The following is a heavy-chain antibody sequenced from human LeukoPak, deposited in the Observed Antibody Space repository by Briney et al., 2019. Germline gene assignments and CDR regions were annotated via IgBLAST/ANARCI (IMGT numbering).Heavy chain of an antibody. J-gene: IGHJ4*02. CDR3: ARDSGTYSPFFDS. Sequence: SQTLSLTCAISGDFVSSSSAAWNWIRESPSRGLEWLGRTFYRSRWYNDYAISMKGRIIINLDTSKNQFSLHLNSVTPDDTAVYYCARDSGTYSPFFDSWGQGTLITVS. CDR1: GDFVSSSSAA. CDR2: TFYRSRWYN. V-gene: IGHV6-1*01. D-gene: IGHD1-26*01.